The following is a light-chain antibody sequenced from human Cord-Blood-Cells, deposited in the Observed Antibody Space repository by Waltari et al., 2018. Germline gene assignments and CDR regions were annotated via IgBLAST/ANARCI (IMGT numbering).Light chain of an antibody. J-gene: IGLJ1*01. CDR1: SSDVGGYNY. CDR3: SSYTSSSTLYV. V-gene: IGLV2-14*03. Sequence: QSALTQPASVSGSPGQSITISCTGTSSDVGGYNYVSWYQQHPGKAPKLMIYDVCNRPSGVSNRSAGSKSGNTASLTISGLQAEDEADYYCSSYTSSSTLYVFGTGTKVTVL. CDR2: DVC.